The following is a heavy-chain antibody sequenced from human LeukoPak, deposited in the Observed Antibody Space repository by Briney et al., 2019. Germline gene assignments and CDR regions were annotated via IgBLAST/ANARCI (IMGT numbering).Heavy chain of an antibody. J-gene: IGHJ6*03. CDR3: ARDGGWDYYYYYMDV. D-gene: IGHD3-16*01. V-gene: IGHV4-61*02. CDR1: GVSISSRYHY. Sequence: SETLSLTCTVSGVSISSRYHYWTWIRQPAGKGLEWIGRIYSSGSTNYNPSLQSRVAISLDTSENQFSLMLTSVTAADTAVYYCARDGGWDYYYYYMDVWGKGTTVTASS. CDR2: IYSSGST.